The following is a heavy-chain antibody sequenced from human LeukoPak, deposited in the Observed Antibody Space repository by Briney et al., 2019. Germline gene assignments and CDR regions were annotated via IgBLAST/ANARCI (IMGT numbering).Heavy chain of an antibody. V-gene: IGHV1-2*02. CDR3: ARDGTGYSSGWYYWFFDL. D-gene: IGHD6-19*01. CDR2: INPNSGGT. Sequence: GASVKVSCKASGYTFTGYYMHWVRQAPGQGLEWMGWINPNSGGTNSAQKFQGRVTMTRDTSISTAYMELNRLTSDDTAVYYRARDGTGYSSGWYYWFFDLWGRGTLVTVSS. J-gene: IGHJ2*01. CDR1: GYTFTGYY.